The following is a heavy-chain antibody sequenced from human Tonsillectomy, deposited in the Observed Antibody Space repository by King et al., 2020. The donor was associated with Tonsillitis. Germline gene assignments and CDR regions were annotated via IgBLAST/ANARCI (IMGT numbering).Heavy chain of an antibody. CDR2: ISYDGSNR. J-gene: IGHJ6*02. CDR3: ARDLEVQNTISIFGTYYYSGMDV. CDR1: GFTFSSYA. V-gene: IGHV3-30*04. Sequence: VQLVQSGGGVVQPGRSLRLSCAASGFTFSSYAMHWVRQAPGKGLEWVAFISYDGSNRYYADSVKGRFTISRDNSKNTLYLQMNSLRPEDTAVFYCARDLEVQNTISIFGTYYYSGMDVWGQGTTVTVSS. D-gene: IGHD3-3*01.